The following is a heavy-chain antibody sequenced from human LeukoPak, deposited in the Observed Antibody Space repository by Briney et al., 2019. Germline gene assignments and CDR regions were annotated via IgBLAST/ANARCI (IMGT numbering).Heavy chain of an antibody. CDR3: ARGYYDSSGYYYFDY. D-gene: IGHD3-22*01. CDR2: IYYSGST. CDR1: GGSISSGGYY. Sequence: SETLSLTCTVSGGSISSGGYYWSWIRQHPGKGLEWIGYIYYSGSTYYNPSLKSRFTISVDTSKNQFSLKLSSVTAADTAVYYCARGYYDSSGYYYFDYWGQGTLVTVSS. V-gene: IGHV4-31*03. J-gene: IGHJ4*02.